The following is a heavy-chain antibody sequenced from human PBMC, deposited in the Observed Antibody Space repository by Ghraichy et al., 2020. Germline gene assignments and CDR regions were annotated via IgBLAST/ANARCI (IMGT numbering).Heavy chain of an antibody. Sequence: GESLNISCAASGFTFSSYAMSWVRQAPGKGLEWVSAISGSGGSTYYADSVKGRFTISRDNSKNTLYLQMNSLRAEDTAVYYCAKPSSTDYYFDYWGQGTLVTVSS. CDR2: ISGSGGST. V-gene: IGHV3-23*01. CDR3: AKPSSTDYYFDY. J-gene: IGHJ4*02. CDR1: GFTFSSYA. D-gene: IGHD1-14*01.